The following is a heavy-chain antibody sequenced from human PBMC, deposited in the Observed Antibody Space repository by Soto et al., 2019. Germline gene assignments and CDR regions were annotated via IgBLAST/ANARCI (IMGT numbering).Heavy chain of an antibody. Sequence: PGGSLRLSCAASGFTFSSYDMHWVRQATGKGLERVSAIGTAGDTYYPGSVKGRFTISRENAKNSLYLQMNSLRAGDTAVYYCARAGVYESFDIWGQGTMVTVSS. CDR2: IGTAGDT. CDR1: GFTFSSYD. J-gene: IGHJ3*02. CDR3: ARAGVYESFDI. V-gene: IGHV3-13*01. D-gene: IGHD5-12*01.